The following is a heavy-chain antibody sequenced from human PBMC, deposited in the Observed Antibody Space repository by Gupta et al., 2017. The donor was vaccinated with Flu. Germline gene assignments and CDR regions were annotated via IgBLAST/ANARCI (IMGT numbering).Heavy chain of an antibody. D-gene: IGHD6-13*01. V-gene: IGHV4-34*01. CDR2: IQRGGST. Sequence: PPGNVPELIGEIQRGGSTTYNPSLKSRVTISVDTSKKQFYLNLISVSAADTAVYYCARGTYSSSWSSNFDRWGQGTLVTVST. J-gene: IGHJ4*02. CDR3: ARGTYSSSWSSNFDR.